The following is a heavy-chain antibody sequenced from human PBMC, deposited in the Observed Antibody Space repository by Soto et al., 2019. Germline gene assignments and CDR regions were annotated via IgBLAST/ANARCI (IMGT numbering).Heavy chain of an antibody. CDR3: ARGRIAARFMDV. V-gene: IGHV4-34*01. CDR2: INHSGST. Sequence: LETLSLTCAVYGGSFSGYYWSWIRQPPGKGLEWIGEINHSGSTNYNPSLKSRVTISVDTSKNQFSLKLSSVTAADTAVYYCARGRIAARFMDVWGKGTTVTVSS. J-gene: IGHJ6*03. D-gene: IGHD6-6*01. CDR1: GGSFSGYY.